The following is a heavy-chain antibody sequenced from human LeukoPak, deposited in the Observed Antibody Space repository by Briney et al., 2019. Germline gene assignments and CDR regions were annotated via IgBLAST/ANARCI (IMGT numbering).Heavy chain of an antibody. CDR1: GYTFTGYY. J-gene: IGHJ4*02. V-gene: IGHV1-69*04. Sequence: SVKVSCKASGYTFTGYYMHWVRQAPGQGLEWMGRIIPILDIAKYAQKFQGRVTITADKSTSTAYMELSSLRSEDTAVYYCARDSLDHSGLVVWGQGTLVTVSS. CDR3: ARDSLDHSGLVV. D-gene: IGHD6-19*01. CDR2: IIPILDIA.